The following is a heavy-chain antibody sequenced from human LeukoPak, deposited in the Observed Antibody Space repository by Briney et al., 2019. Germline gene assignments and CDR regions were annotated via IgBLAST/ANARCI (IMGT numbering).Heavy chain of an antibody. D-gene: IGHD3-3*01. CDR2: MNPNSGNT. CDR3: ARGPGENSYDFWSGYFSGARSNYYYGMDV. CDR1: GYAFTSYD. V-gene: IGHV1-8*01. J-gene: IGHJ6*02. Sequence: ASVKVSCKAPGYAFTSYDINWVRQATGQGLEWMGWMNPNSGNTGYAQKFQGRVTMTRNTSISTAYMELSSLRSEDTAVYYCARGPGENSYDFWSGYFSGARSNYYYGMDVWGQGTTVTVSS.